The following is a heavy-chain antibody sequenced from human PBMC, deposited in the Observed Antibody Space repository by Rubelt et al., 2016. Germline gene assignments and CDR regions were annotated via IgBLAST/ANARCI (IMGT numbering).Heavy chain of an antibody. V-gene: IGHV5-10-1*03. CDR3: GRGNSWYPL. D-gene: IGHD6-13*01. J-gene: IGHJ4*02. Sequence: EVQLVQSGAEVKKPGESLRISCKGSGYNFTTYWISWVRQTPGKGLEWMGRIDPSDSYINYSPSFPGPVTISADKSISTAYLQWSSLKASDTAMYYCGRGNSWYPLWGQGTLVTVSS. CDR2: IDPSDSYI. CDR1: GYNFTTYW.